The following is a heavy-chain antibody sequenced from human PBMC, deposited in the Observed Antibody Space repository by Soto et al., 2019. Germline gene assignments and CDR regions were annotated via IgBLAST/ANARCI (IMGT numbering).Heavy chain of an antibody. CDR1: GGGNLRDYR. Sequence: SVKVSCKASGGGNLRDYRTTWVRRAPGQGLEWMGGIIPKLGSANYAQKFQGRVTITADESTNSVYMELRSLRSDDTAVYYCASRTSYMGGTRDAFDIWGQGTMVTVSS. CDR2: IIPKLGSA. D-gene: IGHD1-1*01. CDR3: ASRTSYMGGTRDAFDI. J-gene: IGHJ3*02. V-gene: IGHV1-69*13.